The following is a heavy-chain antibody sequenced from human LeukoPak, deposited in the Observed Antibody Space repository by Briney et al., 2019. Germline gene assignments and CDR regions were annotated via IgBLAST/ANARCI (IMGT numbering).Heavy chain of an antibody. Sequence: GGCLRLSCVASGCTVSSKYMSWVRQAPGKGLEWVSVIYSGGSTYYGESVKGRFTISRDNSKNTVYLQMNALRAEDSAVYYCAKGRQLVPFDYWGQGTLVTVSS. J-gene: IGHJ4*02. V-gene: IGHV3-53*01. CDR2: IYSGGST. CDR3: AKGRQLVPFDY. D-gene: IGHD6-13*01. CDR1: GCTVSSKY.